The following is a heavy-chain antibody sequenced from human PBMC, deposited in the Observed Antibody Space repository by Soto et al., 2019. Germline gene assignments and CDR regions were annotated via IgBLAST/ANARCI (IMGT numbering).Heavy chain of an antibody. J-gene: IGHJ4*02. CDR2: INHSGIT. Sequence: SETLSLTCTVSGGSISSGDYSWSWVRQSPGKGLEWIGHINHSGITNYNPSLKSRVTISIDTSRNQFSLKLSSVTAADTAVYYCARGSLLSGYSYGYDYWGQGTLVTVSS. CDR1: GGSISSGDYS. CDR3: ARGSLLSGYSYGYDY. D-gene: IGHD5-18*01. V-gene: IGHV4-30-4*01.